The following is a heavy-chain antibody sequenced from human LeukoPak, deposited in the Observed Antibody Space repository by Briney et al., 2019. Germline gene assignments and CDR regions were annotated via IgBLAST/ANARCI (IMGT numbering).Heavy chain of an antibody. Sequence: PSETLSLTCTVSGGSISSYYWSWIRQPAGKGLEWIGRIYTSGSTNYNPSLKSRVTMSVDTSKNQFSLKLSSVTAADTAVYYCARDRVLMVYTVNWFDSWGQGTLVTVSS. J-gene: IGHJ5*01. D-gene: IGHD2-8*01. V-gene: IGHV4-4*07. CDR1: GGSISSYY. CDR2: IYTSGST. CDR3: ARDRVLMVYTVNWFDS.